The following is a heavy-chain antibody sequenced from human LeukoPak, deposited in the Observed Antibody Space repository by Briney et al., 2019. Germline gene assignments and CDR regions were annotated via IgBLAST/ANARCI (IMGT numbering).Heavy chain of an antibody. CDR2: ISWNSGSI. J-gene: IGHJ4*02. CDR3: AKGFKWKLAGDYFDY. Sequence: GGSLRLSCAASGFTFDDYAMHWVRQAPGKGLEWVSGISWNSGSIGYADSVKGRFTISRDNAKNSLYLQMNSLRAEDTALYYCAKGFKWKLAGDYFDYWGQGTLVTVSS. D-gene: IGHD1-26*01. CDR1: GFTFDDYA. V-gene: IGHV3-9*01.